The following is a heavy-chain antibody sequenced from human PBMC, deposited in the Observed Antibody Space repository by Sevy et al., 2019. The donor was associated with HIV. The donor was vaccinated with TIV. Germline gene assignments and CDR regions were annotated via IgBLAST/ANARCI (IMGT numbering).Heavy chain of an antibody. D-gene: IGHD5-18*01. CDR1: GFTFSSYG. CDR3: AKDRRGYSDGGAKEPERHYYYYYGMDV. J-gene: IGHJ6*02. CDR2: ISYDGRNK. V-gene: IGHV3-30*18. Sequence: GGSLRLSCAASGFTFSSYGMHWVRQAPGKGLEWVAVISYDGRNKYYADSVKGRFTISRDNSKNTLYLQMNSLRAEDTDVYYCAKDRRGYSDGGAKEPERHYYYYYGMDVWGQGTTVTVSS.